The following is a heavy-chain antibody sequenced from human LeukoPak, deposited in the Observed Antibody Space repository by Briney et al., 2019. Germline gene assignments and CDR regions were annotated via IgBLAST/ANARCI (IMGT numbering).Heavy chain of an antibody. Sequence: ASVKVSCKASGGTFSSYAISWVRQAPGQGLEWMGWMNPNSGNTGYAQKFQGRVTMTRDTSISTAYMELSRLRSDDTAVYYCARRSASGVAVAGRLDYWGQGTLVTVSS. CDR2: MNPNSGNT. CDR1: GGTFSSYA. V-gene: IGHV1-8*02. J-gene: IGHJ4*02. D-gene: IGHD6-19*01. CDR3: ARRSASGVAVAGRLDY.